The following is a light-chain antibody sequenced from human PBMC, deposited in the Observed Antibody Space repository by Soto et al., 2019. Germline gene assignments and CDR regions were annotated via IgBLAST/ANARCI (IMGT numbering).Light chain of an antibody. CDR1: NSDVGGYGY. CDR2: EVA. J-gene: IGLJ3*02. Sequence: QSALTQPPSASGSLGPSVTISCTATNSDVGGYGYVSWYQHHPGKAPKLMIHEVATRPSGVPDRFSGAKSGNTASLTVSGLQAEDEADYYCSSQADSYNWVFGGGTKLTVL. V-gene: IGLV2-8*01. CDR3: SSQADSYNWV.